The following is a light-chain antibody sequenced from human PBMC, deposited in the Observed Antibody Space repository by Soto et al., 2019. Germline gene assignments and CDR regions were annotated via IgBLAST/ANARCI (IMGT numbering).Light chain of an antibody. CDR1: SSNIGAGYD. J-gene: IGLJ2*01. CDR2: GNS. CDR3: QSYDSSLSARAV. V-gene: IGLV1-40*01. Sequence: QSVLTQPPSVSGAPGQRVTISCTGSSSNIGAGYDVHWYQQLPGTAPKLLIYGNSNRPSGVPDRFSGSKSGTSASLAITGLQAEDEADYYCQSYDSSLSARAVFGGGTKVTVL.